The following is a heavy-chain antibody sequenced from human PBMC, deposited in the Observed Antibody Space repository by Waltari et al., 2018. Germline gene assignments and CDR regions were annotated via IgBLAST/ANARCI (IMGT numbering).Heavy chain of an antibody. V-gene: IGHV4-4*07. Sequence: QVQLQESGPGLVRPSETLSLTCTVSGGSISSYYWSWIRPPAGKGLEWIGRIYTSGSTNYNPSLKSRVTMSVDTSKNQFSLKLSSVTAADTAVYYCARGGAHYDFWSGYYHWFDPWGQGTLVTVSS. CDR1: GGSISSYY. CDR3: ARGGAHYDFWSGYYHWFDP. J-gene: IGHJ5*02. CDR2: IYTSGST. D-gene: IGHD3-3*01.